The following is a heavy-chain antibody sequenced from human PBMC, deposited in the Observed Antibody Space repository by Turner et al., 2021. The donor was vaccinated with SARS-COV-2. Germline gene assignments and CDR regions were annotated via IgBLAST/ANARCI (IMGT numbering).Heavy chain of an antibody. CDR1: GFTFSNYA. J-gene: IGHJ4*02. CDR3: ATKSGGFDY. V-gene: IGHV3-23*01. D-gene: IGHD6-25*01. CDR2: ISESGFST. Sequence: EVQLLESGGDLIQPGGSLRLSCAASGFTFSNYAMGWFRQAPGKGLNWVSSISESGFSTYYADSVKGRFTISRDNSKNTLFLQMNSLRAEDTAVYYCATKSGGFDYWGQGTLVTVSS.